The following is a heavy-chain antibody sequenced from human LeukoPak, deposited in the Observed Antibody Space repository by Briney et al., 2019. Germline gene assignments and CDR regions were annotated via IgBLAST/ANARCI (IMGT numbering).Heavy chain of an antibody. D-gene: IGHD1-26*01. Sequence: GASVKVSCKTSGYTFTDYYIHWVRQAPGQGLGWMGWIVPNSGGTKYAQKFQGRVTMTRDTSISTAYMELSRLRYDDTAVYYCATLGATSFDYWGQGALVTVSS. CDR1: GYTFTDYY. V-gene: IGHV1-2*02. CDR3: ATLGATSFDY. J-gene: IGHJ4*02. CDR2: IVPNSGGT.